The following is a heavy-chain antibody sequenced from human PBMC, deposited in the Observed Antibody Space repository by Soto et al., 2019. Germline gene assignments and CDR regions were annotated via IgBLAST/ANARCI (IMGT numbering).Heavy chain of an antibody. J-gene: IGHJ4*02. D-gene: IGHD3-10*01. CDR2: ISHSGGST. CDR3: VQDRWADGSGSPDC. V-gene: IGHV3-23*01. CDR1: GFTFSLYA. Sequence: EGQLLESGGGLVQPGGSLRLSCAASGFTFSLYAMSWVRQTPGEGLEWASSISHSGGSTYYADSVKGRFTISRDNSKYTLYLQIDSLRAEDTAVYYCVQDRWADGSGSPDCWGQGTLVTVSS.